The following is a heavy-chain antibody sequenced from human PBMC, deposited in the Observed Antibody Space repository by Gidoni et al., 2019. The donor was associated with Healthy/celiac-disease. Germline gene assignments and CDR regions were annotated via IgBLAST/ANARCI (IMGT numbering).Heavy chain of an antibody. CDR3: AKHRESGTTGWFDP. D-gene: IGHD1-7*01. CDR2: ISYDGSNK. Sequence: QVQLVESGGGVVQPGRSLRLSCAASGFPFSSYGMHWVRQAPGKGLEWVAVISYDGSNKYYADSVKGRFTISRDNSKNTLYLQMNSLRAEDTAVYYCAKHRESGTTGWFDPWGQGTLVTVSS. J-gene: IGHJ5*02. CDR1: GFPFSSYG. V-gene: IGHV3-30*18.